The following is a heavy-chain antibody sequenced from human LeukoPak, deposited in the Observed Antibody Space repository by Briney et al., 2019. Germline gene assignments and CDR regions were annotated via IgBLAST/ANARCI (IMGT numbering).Heavy chain of an antibody. CDR2: IWYDGSNK. CDR1: GFAFSSYG. Sequence: QPGRSLRLSCAASGFAFSSYGMHWVRQAPGKGLEWVAVIWYDGSNKYYADSVKGRFTISRDNSKNTLYLQMNSLRAEDTAVYYCARENSDWFDPWGQGTLVTVSS. CDR3: ARENSDWFDP. J-gene: IGHJ5*02. D-gene: IGHD4-23*01. V-gene: IGHV3-33*01.